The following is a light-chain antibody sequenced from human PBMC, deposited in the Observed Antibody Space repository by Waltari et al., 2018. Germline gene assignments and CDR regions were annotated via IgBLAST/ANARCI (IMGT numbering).Light chain of an antibody. V-gene: IGLV4-69*01. J-gene: IGLJ3*02. Sequence: QLVVTQSPSASASLGASVKLTCTLSSEHSSYAIAWHQQQPEKGPRYLMRLNSDGSQSKGDGSPDRFSGSSSGSERYLTISSLQSEDEADYYCQTWGTDMWVFGGGTKLTVL. CDR1: SEHSSYA. CDR3: QTWGTDMWV. CDR2: LNSDGSQ.